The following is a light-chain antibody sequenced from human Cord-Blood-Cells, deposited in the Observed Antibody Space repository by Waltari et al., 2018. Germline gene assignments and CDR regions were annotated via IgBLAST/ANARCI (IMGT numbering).Light chain of an antibody. Sequence: QSVLTQPPSASGTPGQRVTISCSGSSSNIGPNTVTWYQQLPGTAPKLLIYSNNQRPSGVPDRFSGSKSGTSASLAISGLQSEDEADYYCAAWDDSLNVVFGGGTKLTVL. CDR2: SNN. CDR1: SSNIGPNT. CDR3: AAWDDSLNVV. V-gene: IGLV1-44*01. J-gene: IGLJ2*01.